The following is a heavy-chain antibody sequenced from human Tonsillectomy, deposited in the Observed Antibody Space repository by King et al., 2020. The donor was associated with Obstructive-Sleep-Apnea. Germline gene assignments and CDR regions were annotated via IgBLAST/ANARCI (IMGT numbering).Heavy chain of an antibody. J-gene: IGHJ6*02. CDR1: GFTFSSYA. D-gene: IGHD3-10*01. CDR3: AKRELLWFSSRLYYYYGMDV. V-gene: IGHV3-23*04. CDR2: ISGSGGST. Sequence: VQLVESGGGLVQPGGSLRLSCAASGFTFSSYAMSWVRQAPGKGLEWVSAISGSGGSTYYADSVKGRFTISRDNSKNTLYLQMNSLRAEDTAVCYCAKRELLWFSSRLYYYYGMDVWGQGTTDTVSS.